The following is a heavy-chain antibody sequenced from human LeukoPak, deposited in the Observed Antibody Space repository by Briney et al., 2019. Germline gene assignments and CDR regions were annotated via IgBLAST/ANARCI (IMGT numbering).Heavy chain of an antibody. V-gene: IGHV4-34*01. D-gene: IGHD3-3*01. CDR1: GGSFSGYY. Sequence: SETLSLTCAVYGGSFSGYYWSWIRQPPGKGLEWIGEINHSGSTNYNPSLKSRVTTSVDTSKNQFSLKLSSVTAADTAVYYCAGTDFWSGYSYYYGMDVWGQGTTVTVSS. CDR2: INHSGST. J-gene: IGHJ6*02. CDR3: AGTDFWSGYSYYYGMDV.